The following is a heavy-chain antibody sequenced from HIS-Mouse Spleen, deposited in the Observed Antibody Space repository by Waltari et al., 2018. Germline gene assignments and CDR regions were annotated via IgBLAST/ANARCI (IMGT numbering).Heavy chain of an antibody. D-gene: IGHD1-26*01. CDR2: ISYDGSNK. V-gene: IGHV3-30*18. J-gene: IGHJ4*02. CDR1: GFTFSSYG. CDR3: AKVNSGSYYFDY. Sequence: PGRSLRLSCAASGFTFSSYGMHWVRQAPGKGLEWVAVISYDGSNKYYADSVKGRFTISRDNSKNTLYLQMNSLRAEDTAVYYCAKVNSGSYYFDYWGQGTLVTVSS.